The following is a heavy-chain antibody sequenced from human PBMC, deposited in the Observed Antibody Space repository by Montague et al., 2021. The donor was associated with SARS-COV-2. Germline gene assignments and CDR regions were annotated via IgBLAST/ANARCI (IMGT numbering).Heavy chain of an antibody. CDR1: GGSISSGGYY. D-gene: IGHD2-2*01. J-gene: IGHJ6*02. CDR3: AREKRHYCSSTSCYDNYYYYYGMDV. V-gene: IGHV4-31*03. Sequence: TLSLTCTVSGGSISSGGYYWSWIRQHPGKGLEWIGYIYYSGSTYYXPSLKSRVTISVDTSKNQFSLKLSSVTAADTAVYYCAREKRHYCSSTSCYDNYYYYYGMDVWGQGTTVTVS. CDR2: IYYSGST.